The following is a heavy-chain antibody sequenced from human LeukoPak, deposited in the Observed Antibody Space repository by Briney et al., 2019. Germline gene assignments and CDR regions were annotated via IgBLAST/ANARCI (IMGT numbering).Heavy chain of an antibody. V-gene: IGHV3-74*01. Sequence: GGSLRLSCAASGFTFSSSWMHWVRQAPGKGLAWVSRINSDGSTINYADSVKGRFTIFRDNAKNTLYLQMNSLRAEDTAVYYCARALGSNSDYWGQGTLVTVSS. J-gene: IGHJ4*02. D-gene: IGHD1-26*01. CDR2: INSDGSTI. CDR1: GFTFSSSW. CDR3: ARALGSNSDY.